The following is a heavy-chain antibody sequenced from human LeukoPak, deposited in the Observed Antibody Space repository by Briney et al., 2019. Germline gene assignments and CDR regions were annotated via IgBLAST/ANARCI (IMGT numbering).Heavy chain of an antibody. V-gene: IGHV3-48*03. CDR3: AESGYSYGYGGMDV. CDR1: GFTFSSYE. Sequence: GGSLRLSCAASGFTFSSYEMNWVRQAPGKGLEWVSYISSSGSTIYYADSVKGRVTISRDNAKNSLYLQMNSLRAEDTAVYYCAESGYSYGYGGMDVWGKGTTVTVSS. J-gene: IGHJ6*04. D-gene: IGHD5-18*01. CDR2: ISSSGSTI.